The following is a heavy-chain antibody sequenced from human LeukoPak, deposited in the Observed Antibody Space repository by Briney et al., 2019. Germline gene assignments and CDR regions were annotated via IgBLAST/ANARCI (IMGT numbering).Heavy chain of an antibody. J-gene: IGHJ3*01. CDR1: GYTFTAYY. CDR3: ASKGDGSCDSSHCQGALDL. D-gene: IGHD2-21*01. CDR2: INPNSGDT. V-gene: IGHV1-2*02. Sequence: GASVKVSCKPSGYTFTAYYIHLVRQAPGQGLEWMGWINPNSGDTNYAQNFQDRVTMTWDTSVSTAYMELSSLTSDDTAVYYCASKGDGSCDSSHCQGALDLWGQGSMVTVSS.